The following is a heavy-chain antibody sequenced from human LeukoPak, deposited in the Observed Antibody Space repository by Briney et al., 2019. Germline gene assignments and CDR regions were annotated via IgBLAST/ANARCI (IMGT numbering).Heavy chain of an antibody. V-gene: IGHV4-38-2*01. D-gene: IGHD2-15*01. J-gene: IGHJ6*04. Sequence: PSETLSLTCAVSGYSISSGYYWGWIRQPPGKGLEWIGSIYHSGSTYYSPSLKSRVTISVDTSKNQFSLKLSSVTAADTAVYYCAGTYCSGGSCYSELYYYYGMDVWGKGTTVTVSS. CDR2: IYHSGST. CDR1: GYSISSGYY. CDR3: AGTYCSGGSCYSELYYYYGMDV.